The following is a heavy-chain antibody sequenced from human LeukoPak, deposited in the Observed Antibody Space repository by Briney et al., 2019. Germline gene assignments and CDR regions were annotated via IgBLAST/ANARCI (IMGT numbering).Heavy chain of an antibody. CDR2: IYYSGST. CDR3: ARDTQEQLAFDY. Sequence: SETLSLTCTVSGGSISSSSYYWGWIRQPSGKGLEWIGSIYYSGSTYYNPSLKSRVTISVDTSKNQFSLKLSSVTAADTAVYYCARDTQEQLAFDYWGQGTLVTVSS. D-gene: IGHD6-6*01. V-gene: IGHV4-39*02. J-gene: IGHJ4*02. CDR1: GGSISSSSYY.